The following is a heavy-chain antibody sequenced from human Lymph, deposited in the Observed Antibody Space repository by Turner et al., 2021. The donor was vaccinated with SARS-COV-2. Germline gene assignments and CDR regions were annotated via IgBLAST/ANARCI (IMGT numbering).Heavy chain of an antibody. V-gene: IGHV1-18*01. J-gene: IGHJ4*02. CDR3: ARFTASIEVTGRYFDS. Sequence: QVQLGQFGAEVQKPGASVRVSCKASGYNFTSYGTSWVRPDTGQGLEWMGWISVDNGNTNYAQKIQRRVTMAKDTSTSTAYMELRSLRSDDTAVYYCARFTASIEVTGRYFDSWAQGTLVTVSS. D-gene: IGHD6-19*01. CDR2: ISVDNGNT. CDR1: GYNFTSYG.